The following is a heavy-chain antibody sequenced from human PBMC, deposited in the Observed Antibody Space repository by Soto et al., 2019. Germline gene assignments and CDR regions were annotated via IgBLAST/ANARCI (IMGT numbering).Heavy chain of an antibody. Sequence: GGSLRLSCAASGFAFSEAWMNWVRQAPGKGLEWVGRIKSKTDGGTTDYAAPVKGRFTISRDDSKNTLYLQMNRLKTEDTAVYYCARDSPYSSSWYDLNWFDPWGQGTLVTVSS. CDR2: IKSKTDGGTT. CDR3: ARDSPYSSSWYDLNWFDP. V-gene: IGHV3-15*07. D-gene: IGHD6-13*01. CDR1: GFAFSEAW. J-gene: IGHJ5*02.